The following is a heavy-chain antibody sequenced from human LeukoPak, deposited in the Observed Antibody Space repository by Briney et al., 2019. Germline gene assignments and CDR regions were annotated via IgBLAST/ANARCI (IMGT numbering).Heavy chain of an antibody. CDR2: IIPYFGNT. Sequence: ASVKVSCKASGGTFSSYAISWVRQAPGQGLEWMGGIIPYFGNTNYAQKFQGRVTITSDESTSTAYMELSSLRSEDTAVYYCAKKKTPPFQNTYYYDSSGYYAFDIWGQGTMVTVSS. CDR1: GGTFSSYA. D-gene: IGHD3-22*01. CDR3: AKKKTPPFQNTYYYDSSGYYAFDI. V-gene: IGHV1-69*13. J-gene: IGHJ3*02.